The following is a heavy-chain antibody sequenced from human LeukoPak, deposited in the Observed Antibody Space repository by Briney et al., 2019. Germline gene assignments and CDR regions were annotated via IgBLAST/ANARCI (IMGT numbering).Heavy chain of an antibody. J-gene: IGHJ6*02. V-gene: IGHV3-74*01. CDR1: GFTFSTYW. CDR3: GRGRYYAMDV. CDR2: INSDGSTT. Sequence: GGSLRLSCAASGFTFSTYWMHWVRQAPGKGLVWVSRINSDGSTTSYADCVKGRFTISRDNAKNTLYLQMNSLRAEDTAVYYCGRGRYYAMDVWGQGTTVTVSS.